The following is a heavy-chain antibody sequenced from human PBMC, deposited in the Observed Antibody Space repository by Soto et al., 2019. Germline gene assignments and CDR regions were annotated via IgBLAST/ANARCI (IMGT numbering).Heavy chain of an antibody. CDR3: ARSDGRY. J-gene: IGHJ4*02. CDR1: CGSINSYY. V-gene: IGHV4-59*01. CDR2: IYYSGRT. Sequence: XXTLSLTCTVSCGSINSYYWSWIRQPPGKGLGWIGXIYYSGRTNYNXXIKSRVNXXVDTSKNKFYLKLRSVTAADTAVYYCARSDGRYWGQGTLVTVSS.